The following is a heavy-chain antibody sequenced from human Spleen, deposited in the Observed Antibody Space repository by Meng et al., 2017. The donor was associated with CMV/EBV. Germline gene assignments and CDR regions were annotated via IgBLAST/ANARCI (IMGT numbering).Heavy chain of an antibody. CDR3: ARGLGEDCSRSDCSLGKSDWFDS. CDR1: YD. J-gene: IGHJ5*01. D-gene: IGHD2/OR15-2a*01. V-gene: IGHV1-8*03. CDR2: MNPNSGET. Sequence: YDINWVRRATGQGLEWMGWMNPNSGETGYAQKFQGRVTITSNTSIATAYMELRGLTSEDTGVYYCARGLGEDCSRSDCSLGKSDWFDSWGQGTLVTVSS.